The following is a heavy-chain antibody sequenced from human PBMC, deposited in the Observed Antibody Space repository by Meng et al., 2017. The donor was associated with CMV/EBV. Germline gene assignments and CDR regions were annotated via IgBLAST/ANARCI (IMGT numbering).Heavy chain of an antibody. CDR1: GFTFSSYA. CDR3: ASKFWSGFYYYGMDV. Sequence: GESLKISCAASGFTFSSYAMSWVRQAPGKGLEWVSAISGSGGSTYYADYVKGRFTISRDNSKNTLYLQMNRLRAEDTAVYYCASKFWSGFYYYGMDVWGQGTTVTVSS. V-gene: IGHV3-23*01. J-gene: IGHJ6*02. D-gene: IGHD3-3*01. CDR2: ISGSGGST.